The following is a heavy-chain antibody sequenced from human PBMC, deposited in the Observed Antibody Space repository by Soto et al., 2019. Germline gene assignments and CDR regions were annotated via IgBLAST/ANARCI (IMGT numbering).Heavy chain of an antibody. V-gene: IGHV3-13*01. CDR1: GFTFSSYD. CDR3: ARSPYPRSGYSIYYYYYMDV. Sequence: GGSLRLSCAASGFTFSSYDMHWVRQATGKGLEWVSAIGTAGDTYYPGSVKGRFTISRENAKNSLYLQMNSLRAGDTAVYYCARSPYPRSGYSIYYYYYMDVWGKGTTVTVSS. D-gene: IGHD3-3*01. CDR2: IGTAGDT. J-gene: IGHJ6*03.